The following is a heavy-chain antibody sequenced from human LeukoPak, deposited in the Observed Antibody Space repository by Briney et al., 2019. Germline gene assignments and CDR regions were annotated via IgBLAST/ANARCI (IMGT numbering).Heavy chain of an antibody. CDR2: ISGSGGST. D-gene: IGHD1-26*01. Sequence: GGSLRLSCAASGFTFSSFAMSWVRQAPGKGLEWVSTISGSGGSTYYADSVKGRFTISRDNSKNTLYLQMNSLRAEDTAVYYCAKVVGATTRGYFDYWGQGTLVTVSS. CDR3: AKVVGATTRGYFDY. CDR1: GFTFSSFA. V-gene: IGHV3-23*01. J-gene: IGHJ4*02.